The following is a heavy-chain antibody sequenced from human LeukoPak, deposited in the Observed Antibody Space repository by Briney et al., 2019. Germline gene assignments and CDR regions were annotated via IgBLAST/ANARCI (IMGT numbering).Heavy chain of an antibody. J-gene: IGHJ5*02. CDR2: VSGNGGST. V-gene: IGHV3-64D*06. D-gene: IGHD3-10*01. Sequence: GGSLRLSCSASGFTFSRYAMYSVRQAPGKGLEYVSAVSGNGGSTYYADSVKGRFTISRDNSKNTLYLQMSSLRAEDTAVYYCVKAVYYGSGSYPLFDPWGQGTLVTVSS. CDR3: VKAVYYGSGSYPLFDP. CDR1: GFTFSRYA.